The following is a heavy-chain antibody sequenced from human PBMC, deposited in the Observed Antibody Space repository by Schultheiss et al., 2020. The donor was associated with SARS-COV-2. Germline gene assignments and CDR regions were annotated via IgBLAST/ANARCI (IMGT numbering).Heavy chain of an antibody. V-gene: IGHV3-64D*06. CDR2: ISSNGGST. D-gene: IGHD1-26*01. CDR3: VKGSGRFYVYYGMDV. CDR1: GFTFSSYA. J-gene: IGHJ6*01. Sequence: GASLKISCSVSGFTFSSYAMHWVRQAPGKGLEYVSAISSNGGSTYYADSVKGRFTISRDNSKNTLSLQMSSLRVEDTAVYYCVKGSGRFYVYYGMDVWGQGATVTVSS.